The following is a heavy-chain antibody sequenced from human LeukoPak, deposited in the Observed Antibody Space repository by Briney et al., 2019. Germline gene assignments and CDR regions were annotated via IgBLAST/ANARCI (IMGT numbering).Heavy chain of an antibody. CDR3: ARLGYCSSTSCHPFGY. D-gene: IGHD2-2*01. V-gene: IGHV5-51*01. J-gene: IGHJ4*02. Sequence: GESLKISFKGSGYRFTSYWIGWVRQMPGKGVEWMGIIYPGESDTRYSPSFQGQVNISAEKSNSTAYLQWSSLKASDTAMYYCARLGYCSSTSCHPFGYWGQGTLVTVSS. CDR2: IYPGESDT. CDR1: GYRFTSYW.